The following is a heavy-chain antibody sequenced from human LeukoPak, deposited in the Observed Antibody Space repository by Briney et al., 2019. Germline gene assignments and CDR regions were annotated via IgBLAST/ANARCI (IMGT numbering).Heavy chain of an antibody. D-gene: IGHD3-22*01. J-gene: IGHJ3*02. CDR2: ISSSSSTI. CDR1: GFTFSSYS. CDR3: ARDGPYYYDSSGYLAPDAFDI. Sequence: GGSLRLSCAASGFTFSSYSMNWVRQAPGKGLEWVSYISSSSSTIYYADSVKGRFTISRDNSNTSLYLQMTSLRAEDTAVYYCARDGPYYYDSSGYLAPDAFDIWGQGTMVTVSS. V-gene: IGHV3-48*01.